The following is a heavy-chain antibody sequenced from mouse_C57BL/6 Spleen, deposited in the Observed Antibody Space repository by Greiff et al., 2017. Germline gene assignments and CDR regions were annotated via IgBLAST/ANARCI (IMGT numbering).Heavy chain of an antibody. CDR3: ARMRRYYGSSYGDAMDY. Sequence: QVTLKVSGPGILQPSQTLSLTCSFSGFSLSTFGMGVGWIRQPSGKGLEWLAHIWWDDDKYYNPALKSRLTISKDTSKNQVFLKSAHVDTADTATYYCARMRRYYGSSYGDAMDYWGQGTSVTVSS. D-gene: IGHD1-1*01. J-gene: IGHJ4*01. CDR1: GFSLSTFGMG. V-gene: IGHV8-8*01. CDR2: IWWDDDK.